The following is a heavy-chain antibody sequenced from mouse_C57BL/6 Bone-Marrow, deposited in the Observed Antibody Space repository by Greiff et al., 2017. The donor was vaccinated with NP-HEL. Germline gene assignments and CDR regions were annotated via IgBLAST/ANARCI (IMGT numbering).Heavy chain of an antibody. Sequence: VQLQQSGPELVKPGASVKISCKASGYSFTGYYMNWVKQSPEKSLEWIGEINPSTGGTTYNQKFKAKATLTVDKSSSTAYMQLKSLTSEDSAVYYCARGGLRPFAYWGQGTLVTVSA. J-gene: IGHJ3*01. CDR1: GYSFTGYY. D-gene: IGHD2-4*01. V-gene: IGHV1-42*01. CDR2: INPSTGGT. CDR3: ARGGLRPFAY.